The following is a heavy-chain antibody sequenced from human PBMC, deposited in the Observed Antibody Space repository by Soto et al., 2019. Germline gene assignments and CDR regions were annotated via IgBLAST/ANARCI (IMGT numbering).Heavy chain of an antibody. CDR2: IYHSGST. Sequence: SETLSLTCAVSGGSISSSNWWSWVRQPPGKGLEWIGEIYHSGSTNYNPSLKSRVTISLDKSKNQFSLKLSSVTAADTAVYYCARVGTMVRGVTHGYYFDYWGQGTLVTVSS. V-gene: IGHV4-4*02. J-gene: IGHJ4*02. CDR1: GGSISSSNW. CDR3: ARVGTMVRGVTHGYYFDY. D-gene: IGHD3-10*01.